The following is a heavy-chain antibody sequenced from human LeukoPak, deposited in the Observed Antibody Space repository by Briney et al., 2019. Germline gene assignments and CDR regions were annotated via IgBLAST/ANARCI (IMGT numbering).Heavy chain of an antibody. CDR1: GGSFSGYY. J-gene: IGHJ4*02. V-gene: IGHV4-34*01. CDR3: ARDDRGLLWFGEYDY. D-gene: IGHD3-10*01. Sequence: SDTLSLICAVYGGSFSGYYWSWIRQPAGKGLDWIGKINHSGSTNYNPSRKSRVTISVDTSKNQFPLKLSSVTAADTAVYYCARDDRGLLWFGEYDYWGQGTLVTVSS. CDR2: INHSGST.